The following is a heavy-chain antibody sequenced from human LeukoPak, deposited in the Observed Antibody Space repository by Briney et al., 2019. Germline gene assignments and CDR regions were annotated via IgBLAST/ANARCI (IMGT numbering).Heavy chain of an antibody. CDR2: IKTDGSST. J-gene: IGHJ4*02. CDR1: GFTFSSYW. V-gene: IGHV3-74*01. D-gene: IGHD5-24*01. CDR3: ARKRDGAYDFDY. Sequence: GGSLRLSCAAPGFTFSSYWMHWVRQAPGKGLVWVSRIKTDGSSTSYADSVKGRFTISRDNAKNTLYLQMNSLRAEDTAVYYCARKRDGAYDFDYWGQGTLVTVSS.